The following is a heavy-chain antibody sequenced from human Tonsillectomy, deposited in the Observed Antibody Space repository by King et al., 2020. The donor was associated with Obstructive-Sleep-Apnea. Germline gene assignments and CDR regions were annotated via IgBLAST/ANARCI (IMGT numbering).Heavy chain of an antibody. CDR3: AREYYGSGTDAFDL. J-gene: IGHJ3*01. D-gene: IGHD3-10*01. V-gene: IGHV3-30*04. CDR2: IFYDGDNK. Sequence: VQLVESGGGVVQPGRSLRLSCEASGFIFSNYAMHWVRQTPGKWLAWVSVIFYDGDNKDYADSVKGRFTISRVNSESTMYLQMNNLRPEDTAIYYCAREYYGSGTDAFDLWGQGTMVTVSS. CDR1: GFIFSNYA.